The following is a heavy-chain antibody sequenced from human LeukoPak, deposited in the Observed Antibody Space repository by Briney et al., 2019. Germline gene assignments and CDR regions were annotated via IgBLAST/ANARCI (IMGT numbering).Heavy chain of an antibody. D-gene: IGHD2-2*02. CDR2: INHSGST. Sequence: SETLSLTCAVYGGSFSGYYWSWIRQPPGKGLEWIGEINHSGSTNYNPSLKSRVTISVDTSKNQFSLKLSSVTAADTAVYYCARLCSSTSCYKGAFDYWGQGTLVTVSS. CDR3: ARLCSSTSCYKGAFDY. V-gene: IGHV4-34*01. CDR1: GGSFSGYY. J-gene: IGHJ4*02.